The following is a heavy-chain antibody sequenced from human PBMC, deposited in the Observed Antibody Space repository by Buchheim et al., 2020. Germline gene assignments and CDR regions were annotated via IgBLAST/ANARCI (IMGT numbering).Heavy chain of an antibody. J-gene: IGHJ5*02. D-gene: IGHD3-3*01. V-gene: IGHV3-73*01. CDR1: GFTFSGSA. CDR2: IRSKANSYAT. CDR3: TSPSYYDRVGWFDP. Sequence: EVQLVESGGGLVQLGGSLKLSCAASGFTFSGSAMHWVRQASGKGLEWVGRIRSKANSYATAYAASVKGRFTLSSDDSKNTAYLQMNSLKTEDTAVYYCTSPSYYDRVGWFDPCGQGTL.